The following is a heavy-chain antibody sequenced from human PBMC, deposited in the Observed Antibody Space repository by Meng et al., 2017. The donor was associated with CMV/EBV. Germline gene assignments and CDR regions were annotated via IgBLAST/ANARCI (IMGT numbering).Heavy chain of an antibody. D-gene: IGHD1-1*01. CDR1: GGSISSSSDA. CDR2: IYYSGST. V-gene: IGHV4-39*07. Sequence: RHDAGPVVVNPSETLSLPRTVSGGSISSSSDAWGWIRQPPGKVLECIGSIYYSGSTYYNPSLKSRVTISVDTSKNQFSLKLSSVTAADTAVYYCARMAWNDAYWGQGTLVTVSS. CDR3: ARMAWNDAY. J-gene: IGHJ4*02.